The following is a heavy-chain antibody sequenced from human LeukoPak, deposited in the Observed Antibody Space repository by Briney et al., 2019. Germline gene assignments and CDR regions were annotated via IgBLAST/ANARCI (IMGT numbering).Heavy chain of an antibody. CDR1: GFTFSDYY. J-gene: IGHJ4*02. Sequence: PGGSLRLSCAASGFTFSDYYMSWIRQAPGKGLEWVSYISSSGSTIYYADSVKGRFTISRDNAKNSLYLQMNSLRAEDTAVYYCARDLYYDSSGYYWAYWGQGTLVTVSS. V-gene: IGHV3-11*01. CDR2: ISSSGSTI. CDR3: ARDLYYDSSGYYWAY. D-gene: IGHD3-22*01.